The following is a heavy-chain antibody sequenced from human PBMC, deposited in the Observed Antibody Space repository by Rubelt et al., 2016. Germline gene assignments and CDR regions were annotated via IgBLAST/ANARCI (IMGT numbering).Heavy chain of an antibody. J-gene: IGHJ4*02. CDR1: GGSFSGYY. CDR2: INHSGST. D-gene: IGHD2-2*01. CDR3: ARGSSIGCSSTSCYCDY. V-gene: IGHV4-34*01. Sequence: QVQLQQWGAGLLKPSETLSLTCAVYGGSFSGYYWSWIRQPPGKGLEWIGEINHSGSTNYNPSLKSRVTRSVDTSKNHFSRKLSSVTAADTAVYYCARGSSIGCSSTSCYCDYWGQGTLVTVSS.